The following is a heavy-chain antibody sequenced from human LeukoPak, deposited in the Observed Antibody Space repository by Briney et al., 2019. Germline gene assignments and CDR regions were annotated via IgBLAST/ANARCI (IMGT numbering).Heavy chain of an antibody. CDR3: ASGYCSGGNCYSG. CDR2: INSDGRTT. D-gene: IGHD2-15*01. Sequence: GGSLRLSCAASGFSLTSYWMHWVRQAPGKGLVWVSRINSDGRTTSYADPVKGRFTISRDNAKNMVYLQMNSLRVEDTAVYYCASGYCSGGNCYSGWGQGTLVTVSS. CDR1: GFSLTSYW. J-gene: IGHJ4*02. V-gene: IGHV3-74*01.